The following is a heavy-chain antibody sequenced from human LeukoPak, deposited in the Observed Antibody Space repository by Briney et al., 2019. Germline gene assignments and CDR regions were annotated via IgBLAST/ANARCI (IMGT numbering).Heavy chain of an antibody. V-gene: IGHV3-11*01. CDR2: ISSSGSTI. J-gene: IGHJ5*02. CDR1: GFTFSDYY. D-gene: IGHD3-22*01. CDR3: ARKTYYYNSSGLGWFDP. Sequence: PGGSLRLSCAASGFTFSDYYMSWIRQAPGKGLEWVSYISSSGSTIYYADSVKGRFTISRDNAKNSLYLQMNSLRAEDTAVYYCARKTYYYNSSGLGWFDPWGQGTQVTVSS.